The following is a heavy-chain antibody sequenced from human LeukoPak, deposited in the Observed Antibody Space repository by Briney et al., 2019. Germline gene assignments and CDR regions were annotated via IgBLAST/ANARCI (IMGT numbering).Heavy chain of an antibody. V-gene: IGHV3-48*04. CDR2: ISSSSITI. CDR1: GFTFSSYS. Sequence: GGSLRLSCAAFGFTFSSYSLNWVRQAPGKGLEWVSFISSSSITIYYADSVKGRFTISRDNAEKSLYLQMNSLRAEDTAVYNCARDRGGSYSAIDYWGQGALVTVSS. D-gene: IGHD2-15*01. J-gene: IGHJ4*02. CDR3: ARDRGGSYSAIDY.